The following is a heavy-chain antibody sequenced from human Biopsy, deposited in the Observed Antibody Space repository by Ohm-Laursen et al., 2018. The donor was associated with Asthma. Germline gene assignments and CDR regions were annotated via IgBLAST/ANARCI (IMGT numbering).Heavy chain of an antibody. D-gene: IGHD2-2*01. V-gene: IGHV1-69*01. J-gene: IGHJ4*02. CDR1: GGTFNTYV. Sequence: GHSVKVSCKSLGGTFNTYVIGWVRQAPGQGIEWMGGINSVFGTTTYPQKFQDRVTTTADDSTSTVYMELSSLRSEDTAVYYCARKAGSCISRTCYSLDFWGQGTLVTVSS. CDR3: ARKAGSCISRTCYSLDF. CDR2: INSVFGTT.